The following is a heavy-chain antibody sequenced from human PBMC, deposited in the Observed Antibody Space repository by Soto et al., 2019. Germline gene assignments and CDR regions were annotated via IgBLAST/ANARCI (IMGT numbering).Heavy chain of an antibody. CDR2: IVPIYRTA. D-gene: IGHD6-13*01. J-gene: IGHJ4*02. Sequence: VSCKNSGVTFSSYRLNWVRQARGQGLEWLGGIVPIYRTADYAQKFQGRVTITADESKRTVYLELVSLKSQDTALYYCARDAGAIRSSSWGQRTLVTVSS. CDR1: GVTFSSYR. V-gene: IGHV1-69*01. CDR3: ARDAGAIRSSS.